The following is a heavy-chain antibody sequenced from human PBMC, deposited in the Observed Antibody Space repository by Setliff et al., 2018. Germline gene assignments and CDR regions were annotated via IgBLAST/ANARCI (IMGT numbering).Heavy chain of an antibody. CDR3: ARADSDSYYPYYFDF. D-gene: IGHD3-22*01. V-gene: IGHV3-23*01. CDR1: GFTFRKHA. Sequence: GGSLSLSCTAYGFTFRKHALAWVRQAPGKGLQWVSSVSGSGMTRDYTDSVKGRFTVSRDSSQNKIHLQMDSLRAEDTGKYFCARADSDSYYPYYFDFWGQGVLVTVSS. J-gene: IGHJ4*02. CDR2: VSGSGMTR.